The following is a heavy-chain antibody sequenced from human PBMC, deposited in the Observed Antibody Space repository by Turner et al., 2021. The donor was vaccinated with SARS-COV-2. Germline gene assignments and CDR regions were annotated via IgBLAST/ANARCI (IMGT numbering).Heavy chain of an antibody. CDR3: ARNGNQDYATRIDY. J-gene: IGHJ4*02. CDR2: ILHRGST. D-gene: IGHD4-17*01. CDR1: CGSLISSSYY. V-gene: IGHV4-39*01. Sequence: QLPLPESGPGLVKPSETLSLPCPVSCGSLISSSYYWGWIRQPPGKGLEWIGSILHRGSTYYNPSLKSRVTISVDTSKNQFALKLSSVTAAETAVYYGARNGNQDYATRIDYWGQGTLVTVSS.